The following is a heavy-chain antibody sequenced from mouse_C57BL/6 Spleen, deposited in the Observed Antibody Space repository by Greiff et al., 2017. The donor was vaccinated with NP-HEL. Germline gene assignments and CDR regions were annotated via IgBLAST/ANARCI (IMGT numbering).Heavy chain of an antibody. CDR3: ARGVASTVASYRFAY. CDR2: IYPGSGST. CDR1: GYTFTSYW. J-gene: IGHJ3*01. D-gene: IGHD1-1*01. Sequence: QVQLQQPGAELVKPGASVKMSCKASGYTFTSYWITWVKQRPGQGLEWIGDIYPGSGSTNYNEKFKSKATLTVDTSSSTAYMQLSSLTSEDSAVYYCARGVASTVASYRFAYWGQGTLVTVSA. V-gene: IGHV1-55*01.